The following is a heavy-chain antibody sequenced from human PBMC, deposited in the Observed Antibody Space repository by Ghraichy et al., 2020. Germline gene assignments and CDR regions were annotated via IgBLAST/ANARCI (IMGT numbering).Heavy chain of an antibody. CDR3: VSYSSTSYYYGLDV. CDR1: GGSISSSSYF. J-gene: IGHJ6*02. D-gene: IGHD6-13*01. CDR2: IYYTGST. V-gene: IGHV4-39*01. Sequence: SETLSLTCSVSGGSISSSSYFWGLLRQPPGKGLEWIGSIYYTGSTYYTPSLKSRVTISVDTSKNQFSLRVNSVTAADTAVYYCVSYSSTSYYYGLDVWGQGTTVTVSS.